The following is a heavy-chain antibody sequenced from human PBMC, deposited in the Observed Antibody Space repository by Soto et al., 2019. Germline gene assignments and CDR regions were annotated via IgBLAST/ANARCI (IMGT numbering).Heavy chain of an antibody. V-gene: IGHV1-69*14. D-gene: IGHD2-15*01. J-gene: IGHJ3*01. CDR1: GGSFRREA. Sequence: QVQLVQSGAEVKKPGSSVKVSCKASGGSFRREAINWLRQAPGQGPEWMGNILPFFGTADYAQKFQGSVTVTADMSTPTVYMELNSLRVEDTAVYYCARGQEFGGNSDAFDVWGQGTTVIVSS. CDR2: ILPFFGTA. CDR3: ARGQEFGGNSDAFDV.